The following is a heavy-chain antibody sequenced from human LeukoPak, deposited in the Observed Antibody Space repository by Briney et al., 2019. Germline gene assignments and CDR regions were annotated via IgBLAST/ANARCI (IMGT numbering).Heavy chain of an antibody. V-gene: IGHV1-69*06. CDR2: IIPIFGTA. J-gene: IGHJ4*02. Sequence: GASVKVSCKASGGTFSSYAISWVRQAPGQGLEWMGGIIPIFGTANYAQKFQGRVTITADKSTSTAYMELSSLRSEDTAVYYCASTVVSDWNYLYYWGQGTLVTVSS. CDR1: GGTFSSYA. CDR3: ASTVVSDWNYLYY. D-gene: IGHD1-7*01.